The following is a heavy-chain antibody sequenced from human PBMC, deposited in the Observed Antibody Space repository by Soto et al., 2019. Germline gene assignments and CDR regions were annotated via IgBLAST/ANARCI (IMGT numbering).Heavy chain of an antibody. D-gene: IGHD1-26*01. CDR3: VSRERVEALDV. CDR2: IVPIFGSI. V-gene: IGHV1-69*06. Sequence: SVKVSCKASGGTFNNYGITWVRQASGQGLEWMGVIVPIFGSINLAQKFRGRLTITPEKSTSTDHMQLSSLTSEDTPLYYCVSRERVEALDVWGQGTRVTV. CDR1: GGTFNNYG. J-gene: IGHJ3*01.